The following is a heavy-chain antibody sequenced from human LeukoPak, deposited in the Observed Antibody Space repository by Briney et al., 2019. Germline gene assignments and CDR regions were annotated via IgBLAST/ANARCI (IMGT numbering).Heavy chain of an antibody. D-gene: IGHD6-19*01. J-gene: IGHJ4*02. Sequence: PSETLSLTCTVSGGSISSYYWSWIRQPPEKGLEWIGYIYYSGSTNYNPSLKSRVTISVDTSKNQFSLKLSSVTAADTAVYYCARDLSWLVFDYWGQGTLVTVSS. CDR2: IYYSGST. CDR3: ARDLSWLVFDY. CDR1: GGSISSYY. V-gene: IGHV4-59*01.